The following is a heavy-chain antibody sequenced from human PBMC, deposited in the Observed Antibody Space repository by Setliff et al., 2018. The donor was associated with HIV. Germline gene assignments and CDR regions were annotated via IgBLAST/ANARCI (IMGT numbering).Heavy chain of an antibody. CDR1: GVTSGDYY. J-gene: IGHJ6*03. V-gene: IGHV4-31*03. D-gene: IGHD2-15*01. CDR3: ARGVCSGCFCHPNFYHYMDV. Sequence: SETLSLTCTFSGVTSGDYYWTWIRQHPVKGLEWIGYIYSSGTKYYNPSLKSRLAISLDTSKNQFSLNLKSVTAADAAVYYCARGVCSGCFCHPNFYHYMDVWGKGTTVTVSS. CDR2: IYSSGTK.